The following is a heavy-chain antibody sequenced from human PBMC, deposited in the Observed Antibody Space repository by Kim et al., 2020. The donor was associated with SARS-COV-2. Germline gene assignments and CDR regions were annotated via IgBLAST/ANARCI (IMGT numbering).Heavy chain of an antibody. CDR2: ISASGTYL. D-gene: IGHD3-10*01. Sequence: GGSLRLSCSASGFTFSNYVMNWVRQAPGKGLEWVSSISASGTYLYYAASMKGRFTISRDNAKSSLYLQMNSLRAEDTAVYYCARDPLYGSGTSFYYYSMDVWGRGTTVTVSS. V-gene: IGHV3-21*01. J-gene: IGHJ6*02. CDR1: GFTFSNYV. CDR3: ARDPLYGSGTSFYYYSMDV.